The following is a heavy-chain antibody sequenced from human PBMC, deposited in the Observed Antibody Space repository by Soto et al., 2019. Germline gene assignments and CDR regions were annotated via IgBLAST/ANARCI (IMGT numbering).Heavy chain of an antibody. V-gene: IGHV1-3*01. CDR3: ARGVGQWRVQWVYFDF. D-gene: IGHD6-19*01. J-gene: IGHJ4*02. CDR1: GYSSTTYA. Sequence: QVQLVQSGAEVKKPGASVKVSCKASGYSSTTYAIHWVRQAPGQRPEWMGWINPDNGDTKYSQKFQGRVTVSRDTSASTAYMELSSLRSEDTAIDYCARGVGQWRVQWVYFDFWGQGTLVTVSS. CDR2: INPDNGDT.